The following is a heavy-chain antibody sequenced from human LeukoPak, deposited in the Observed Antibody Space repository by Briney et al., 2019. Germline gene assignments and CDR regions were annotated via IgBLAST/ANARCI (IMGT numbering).Heavy chain of an antibody. J-gene: IGHJ4*02. V-gene: IGHV3-7*01. Sequence: GGSLRLSCAGSGFTFRNRWATWVRQAPGKGLEWVASTGQYGHDNDYVDSVRGRFTISRDFAKISLFLQMNSLRVEDTAVYYCAAGGAPGRFDYWGRGAPVTVSS. CDR1: GFTFRNRW. CDR2: TGQYGHDN. CDR3: AAGGAPGRFDY. D-gene: IGHD6-13*01.